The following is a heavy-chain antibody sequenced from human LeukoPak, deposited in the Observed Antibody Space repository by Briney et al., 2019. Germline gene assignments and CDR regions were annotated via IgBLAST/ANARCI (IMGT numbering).Heavy chain of an antibody. CDR1: GFTFSDYY. CDR2: ISSSGSTI. J-gene: IGHJ6*03. CDR3: ARDASDWNQKTYYYYYYMDV. Sequence: GGSLRLSCAASGFTFSDYYMSWIRQAPGKGLEWVPYISSSGSTIYYADSVKGRFTISRDNAKNSLYLQMNSLRAEDTAVYYCARDASDWNQKTYYYYYYMDVWGKGTTVTVSS. V-gene: IGHV3-11*04. D-gene: IGHD1-1*01.